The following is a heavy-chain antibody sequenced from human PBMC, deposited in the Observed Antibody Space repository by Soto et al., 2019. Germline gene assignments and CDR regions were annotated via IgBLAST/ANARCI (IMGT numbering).Heavy chain of an antibody. CDR1: GYTFTSYG. J-gene: IGHJ4*02. V-gene: IGHV1-18*04. D-gene: IGHD3-22*01. CDR3: ARAKYYYDSSGDFDY. CDR2: ISAYNGNT. Sequence: ASVKVSCKASGYTFTSYGISWVRQAPGQGLEWMGWISAYNGNTNYAQKLQGRVTMTTDTSTSTAYMELRSLRSDDTAVYYCARAKYYYDSSGDFDYWGQGTLVTVSS.